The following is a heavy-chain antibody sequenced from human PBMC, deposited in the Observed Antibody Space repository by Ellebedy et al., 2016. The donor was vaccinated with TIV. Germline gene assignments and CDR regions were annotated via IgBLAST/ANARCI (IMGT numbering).Heavy chain of an antibody. CDR3: AKEPGVNIVATTSYFDY. CDR2: ITGDGGST. CDR1: GFTFTTYA. Sequence: GESLKISCSASGFTFTTYAMHWVRQAPGKGLEYVSAITGDGGSTYYADSVKGRFTISRDNSKNMVYLQMNSLGDEDTAVYYCAKEPGVNIVATTSYFDYWGQGTLVTVSS. V-gene: IGHV3-64*04. J-gene: IGHJ4*02. D-gene: IGHD5-12*01.